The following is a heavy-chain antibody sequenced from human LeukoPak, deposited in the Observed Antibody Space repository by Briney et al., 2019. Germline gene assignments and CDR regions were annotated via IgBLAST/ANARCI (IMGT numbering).Heavy chain of an antibody. CDR3: ARGAVLGSSSWHNWFDP. CDR2: ISTAGDT. D-gene: IGHD6-13*01. V-gene: IGHV3-13*01. CDR1: GFIFSSYV. Sequence: GGSLRLSCAASGFIFSSYVMHWVRQPTGKGLEWVSAISTAGDTYYPGSVKGRFTISRENAKNSLYLQMNSLRAGDTAVYYCARGAVLGSSSWHNWFDPWGQGTLVTVSS. J-gene: IGHJ5*02.